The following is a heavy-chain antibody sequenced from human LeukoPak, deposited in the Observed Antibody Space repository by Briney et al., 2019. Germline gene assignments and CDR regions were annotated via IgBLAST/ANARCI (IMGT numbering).Heavy chain of an antibody. CDR2: IKRDGSEK. J-gene: IGHJ4*02. CDR1: GFTFSTYW. CDR3: ARDRSTDFWSGYYTNYFDY. Sequence: GGSLRLSCAASGFTFSTYWMNWVRQAPGKGLEWVANIKRDGSEKYYVDSVKGRFTISRDNAKNSLYLQMNSLRADDTAVYYCARDRSTDFWSGYYTNYFDYWGQGTLVTVSS. D-gene: IGHD3-3*01. V-gene: IGHV3-7*01.